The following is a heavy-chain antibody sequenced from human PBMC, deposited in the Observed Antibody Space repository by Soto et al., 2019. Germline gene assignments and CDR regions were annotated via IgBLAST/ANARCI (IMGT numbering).Heavy chain of an antibody. CDR2: IYPGDSDT. CDR3: ARCDGGYFTDYYYYYGMDV. Sequence: GESLKISCKGSGYSFTSYWIDWVRQMPGKGLEWMGIIYPGDSDTRYSPPFQGQVTISADKSISTAYLQWSSLKASDTAMYYCARCDGGYFTDYYYYYGMDVWGQGTTVTVSS. J-gene: IGHJ6*02. V-gene: IGHV5-51*01. D-gene: IGHD5-12*01. CDR1: GYSFTSYW.